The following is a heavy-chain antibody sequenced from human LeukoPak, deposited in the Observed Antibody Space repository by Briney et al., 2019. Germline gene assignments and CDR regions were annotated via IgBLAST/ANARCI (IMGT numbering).Heavy chain of an antibody. CDR3: ARDPLYYDSSGYRPFDY. D-gene: IGHD3-22*01. Sequence: ASVNLFCKASGYTFTRYYMHWVRQAPGQGLEWMGWINPNSGGTNYAQKFQGRVTMTRDTSISTAYMELSRLRSDDTAVYYCARDPLYYDSSGYRPFDYWGQGTLVTVSS. J-gene: IGHJ4*02. V-gene: IGHV1-2*02. CDR1: GYTFTRYY. CDR2: INPNSGGT.